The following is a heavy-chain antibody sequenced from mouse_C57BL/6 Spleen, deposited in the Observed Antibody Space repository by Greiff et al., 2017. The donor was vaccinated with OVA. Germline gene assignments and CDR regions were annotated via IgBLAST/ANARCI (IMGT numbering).Heavy chain of an antibody. V-gene: IGHV3-6*01. J-gene: IGHJ1*03. CDR3: ARDRSPANCDGGYFDV. Sequence: EVQLQESGPGLVKPSQSLSLTCSVTGYSITSGYYWNWIRQFPGNKLEWMGYISYDGSNNYNPSLKNRISITRDTSKNQFFLKLNSVTTEDTATYYCARDRSPANCDGGYFDVWGTGTTVTVSS. CDR1: GYSITSGYY. CDR2: ISYDGSN.